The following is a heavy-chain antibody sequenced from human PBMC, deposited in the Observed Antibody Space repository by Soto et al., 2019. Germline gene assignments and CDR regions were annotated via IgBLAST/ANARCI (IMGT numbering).Heavy chain of an antibody. CDR1: GGSISSSSYY. J-gene: IGHJ5*02. CDR2: IYYSGST. Sequence: PSETLSLTCTVSGGSISSSSYYWGWIRQPPGKGLEWIGSIYYSGSTYYNPSLKSRVTISVDTSKNQFSLKLSSVTAADTAVYYCARPRNYGSDLGVWFDPWGQGTLDPVSS. V-gene: IGHV4-39*01. D-gene: IGHD3-10*01. CDR3: ARPRNYGSDLGVWFDP.